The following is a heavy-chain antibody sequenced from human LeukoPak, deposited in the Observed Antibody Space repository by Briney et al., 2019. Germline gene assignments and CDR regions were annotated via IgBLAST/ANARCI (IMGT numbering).Heavy chain of an antibody. D-gene: IGHD6-13*01. CDR3: AREAAGTRAVDY. CDR2: IYYSGST. J-gene: IGHJ4*02. Sequence: QPSETLSLTCTVSGGSISSYYWSWIRQPPGEGLEWIGYIYYSGSTNYNPSLKSRVTISVDTSKNQFSLKLSSVTAADTAVYYCAREAAGTRAVDYWGQGTLVTVSS. V-gene: IGHV4-59*01. CDR1: GGSISSYY.